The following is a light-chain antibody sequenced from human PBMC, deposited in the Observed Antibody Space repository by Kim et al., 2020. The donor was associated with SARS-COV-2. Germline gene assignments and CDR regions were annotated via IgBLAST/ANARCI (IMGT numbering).Light chain of an antibody. CDR2: EDN. CDR3: QSYDSSNHDVV. J-gene: IGLJ2*01. CDR1: SGSIASNY. Sequence: NFMLTQPHSVSESPGKTVTISCTRSSGSIASNYVQWYQQRPGSAPTTVIYEDNQRPSGVPDRFSGSIDSSSNSASLTISGLKTEDEAYYYCQSYDSSNHDVVFGGGTQLTVL. V-gene: IGLV6-57*04.